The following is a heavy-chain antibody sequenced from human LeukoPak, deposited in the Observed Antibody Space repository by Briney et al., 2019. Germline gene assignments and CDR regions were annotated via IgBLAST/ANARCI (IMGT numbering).Heavy chain of an antibody. J-gene: IGHJ6*02. CDR2: IYSGGST. CDR1: GFTVSSNY. Sequence: GGSLRLSCAASGFTVSSNYMSWVRQAPGKGLEWVSVIYSGGSTYYADSVKGRLTISRDNSKNTLYLQMNSLRAEDTAVYYCARDNYYGSGIVGPYGMDVWGQGTTVTVSS. V-gene: IGHV3-66*01. CDR3: ARDNYYGSGIVGPYGMDV. D-gene: IGHD3-10*01.